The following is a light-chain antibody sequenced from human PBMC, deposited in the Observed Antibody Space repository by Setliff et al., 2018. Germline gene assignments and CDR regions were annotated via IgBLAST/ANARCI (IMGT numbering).Light chain of an antibody. CDR3: SSYRSSSTLVV. J-gene: IGLJ2*01. V-gene: IGLV2-14*03. Sequence: QSVLTQPASVSGSPGQSITISCIGASSDIGDSYSYVSWYQHYPGKAPKLMIFDVTNRPSGVSNRFSGSKSGNTASLTISGLQAEDEALYYCSSYRSSSTLVVFGGGTKVTV. CDR2: DVT. CDR1: SSDIGDSYSY.